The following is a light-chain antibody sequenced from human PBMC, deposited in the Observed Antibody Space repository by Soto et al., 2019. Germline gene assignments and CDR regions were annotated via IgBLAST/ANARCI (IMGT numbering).Light chain of an antibody. CDR1: QSLSSSY. Sequence: EIVLTQSPGTLSLSPGERATLSCRASQSLSSSYLAWYQQKPGQAPRVLIYGASSRATGIPDRFSGSGSGTDFTLTNTRLEPEDFAIYYCQQYGSSPLTFGGGTRVEIK. J-gene: IGKJ4*01. V-gene: IGKV3-20*01. CDR2: GAS. CDR3: QQYGSSPLT.